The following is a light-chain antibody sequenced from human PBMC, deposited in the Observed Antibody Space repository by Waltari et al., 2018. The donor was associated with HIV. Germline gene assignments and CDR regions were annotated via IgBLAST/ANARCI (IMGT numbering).Light chain of an antibody. CDR1: SGSVSTSYY. J-gene: IGLJ2*01. V-gene: IGLV8-61*01. CDR2: STH. CDR3: ALYMGSAIL. Sequence: QTVVNQEPSFSVSPGGTVTLTCGLNSGSVSTSYYHSWYQQTPGQAPLTPIYSTHGLSSGVPDRFSGSILWNKAARTITGAQADDECDYYCALYMGSAILFGGGTKLTVL.